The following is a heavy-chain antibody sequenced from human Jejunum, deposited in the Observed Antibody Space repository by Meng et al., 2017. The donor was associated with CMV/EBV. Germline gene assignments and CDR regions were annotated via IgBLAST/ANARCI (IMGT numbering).Heavy chain of an antibody. CDR3: AKDVSGWGDFDL. CDR1: GVTFRNND. V-gene: IGHV3-23*01. J-gene: IGHJ2*01. Sequence: SCTASGVTFRNNDMNWVRQAPGKGLEWVSRMSPDGSNIDYVDSVKGRFTISRDNSKSTLWLQMNSLRVEDTAVYYCAKDVSGWGDFDLWGRGTLVTVSS. CDR2: MSPDGSNI. D-gene: IGHD3-10*01.